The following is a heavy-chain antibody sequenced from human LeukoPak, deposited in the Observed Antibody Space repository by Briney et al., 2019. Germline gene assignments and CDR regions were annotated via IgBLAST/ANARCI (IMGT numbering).Heavy chain of an antibody. CDR3: AKGWKSSSWYGYFDY. J-gene: IGHJ4*02. V-gene: IGHV3-23*01. D-gene: IGHD6-13*01. Sequence: PGGSLRLSCAVSGFTFSSYAMSWVRQAPGMGLEWVSGISGSGVTTYYADSVKGRFTISRDNSENTLYLQMNSLRAEDTAVHYCAKGWKSSSWYGYFDYWGQGTLVTVSS. CDR2: ISGSGVTT. CDR1: GFTFSSYA.